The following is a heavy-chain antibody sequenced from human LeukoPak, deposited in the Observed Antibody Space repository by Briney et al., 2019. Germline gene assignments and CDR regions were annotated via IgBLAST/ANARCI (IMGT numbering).Heavy chain of an antibody. CDR3: ARYSRRVRGVVDY. J-gene: IGHJ4*02. D-gene: IGHD3-10*01. CDR2: MNPNSGNT. V-gene: IGHV1-8*01. Sequence: ASVKVSCKASGYTFTSYDINWVRQATGQGLEWMGWMNPNSGNTGYAQKFQGRVTMTRNTSISTAYMELSSLRSEDTAVYYCARYSRRVRGVVDYWGQGTLVTVPS. CDR1: GYTFTSYD.